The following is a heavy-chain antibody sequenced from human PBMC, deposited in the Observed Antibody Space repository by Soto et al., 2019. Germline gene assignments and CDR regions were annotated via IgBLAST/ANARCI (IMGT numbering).Heavy chain of an antibody. CDR3: ARDLVTVIRGAPAY. CDR2: ISYDGSNK. Sequence: PGGSLRLSCAASGFTFSSYAMHWVRQAPGKGLEWVAVISYDGSNKYYADSVKGRFTISRDNSKNTLYLQMNSLRAEDTAVYYCARDLVTVIRGAPAYWGQGTLVTVSS. J-gene: IGHJ4*02. CDR1: GFTFSSYA. D-gene: IGHD2-21*02. V-gene: IGHV3-30-3*01.